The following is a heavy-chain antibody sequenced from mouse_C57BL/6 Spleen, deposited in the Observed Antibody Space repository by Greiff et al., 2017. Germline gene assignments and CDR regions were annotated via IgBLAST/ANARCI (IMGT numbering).Heavy chain of an antibody. CDR1: GFTFSDYG. V-gene: IGHV5-17*01. CDR3: ARRNYYSNYDYAMDY. Sequence: EVKVEESGGGLVKPGGSLKLSCAASGFTFSDYGMHWVRQAPEKGLEWVAYISSGSSTIYYADTVKGRFTISRDNAKNTLFLQMTSLRSDDTAMYYCARRNYYSNYDYAMDYWGQGTSGTVSS. J-gene: IGHJ4*01. D-gene: IGHD2-5*01. CDR2: ISSGSSTI.